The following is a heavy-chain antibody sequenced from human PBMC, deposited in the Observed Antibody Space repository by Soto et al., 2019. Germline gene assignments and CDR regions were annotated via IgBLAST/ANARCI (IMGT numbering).Heavy chain of an antibody. CDR2: ISHDGTYK. D-gene: IGHD3-10*01. CDR3: ARGSGRDDPFDP. J-gene: IGHJ5*02. V-gene: IGHV3-30*04. CDR1: GFTFTTYA. Sequence: SLRLSCAASGFTFTTYAMHWVRQAPGKGLEWVAVISHDGTYKYYADSVKGRFSISREDSKNTLYLQMNSLRVDDTAVYYCARGSGRDDPFDPWGQGTLVTVSS.